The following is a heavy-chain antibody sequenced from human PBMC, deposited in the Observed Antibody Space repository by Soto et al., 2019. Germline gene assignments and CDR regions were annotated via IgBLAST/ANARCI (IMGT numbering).Heavy chain of an antibody. D-gene: IGHD6-13*01. CDR1: GGTFSGYA. Sequence: QVQLVQSGAEVKKPGSSVKVSCKASGGTFSGYAFTWWRQAPGQGLGWLGGIIPIFGTANYAQKFQGRVTITADESTSTAYMELSSLRSEDTAVYYCARGLIAAAGSYYYYGMDVWGQGTTVTVSS. CDR3: ARGLIAAAGSYYYYGMDV. CDR2: IIPIFGTA. J-gene: IGHJ6*02. V-gene: IGHV1-69*01.